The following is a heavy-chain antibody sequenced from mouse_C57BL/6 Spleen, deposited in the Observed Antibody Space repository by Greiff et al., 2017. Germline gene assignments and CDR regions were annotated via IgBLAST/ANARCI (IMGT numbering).Heavy chain of an antibody. J-gene: IGHJ2*01. Sequence: QVTLKESGPGILQPSQTLSLTCSFSGFSLSTSGMGVSWIRQPPGKGLEWLAHIYWDDDKRYNPFLKSRLTISKDTSRNQVFLKLTSVDTADTATYYCARRGDYDVFDYWGQGTTLTVSS. V-gene: IGHV8-12*01. CDR2: IYWDDDK. CDR3: ARRGDYDVFDY. CDR1: GFSLSTSGMG. D-gene: IGHD2-4*01.